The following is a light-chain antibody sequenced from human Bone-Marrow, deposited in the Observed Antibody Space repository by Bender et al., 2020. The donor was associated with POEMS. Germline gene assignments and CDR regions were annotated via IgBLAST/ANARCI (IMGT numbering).Light chain of an antibody. CDR3: LLSYSDLWLWV. V-gene: IGLV7-46*01. CDR2: DTT. J-gene: IGLJ3*02. CDR1: TGTVTSGHY. Sequence: QAVVTQEPSLTVSPGGTVTLTCGSSTGTVTSGHYAYWFQKKPGQAPTTLIYDTTKKRSWTPARFSGSLLGGKAVLTLSGAQPEDEAEYYCLLSYSDLWLWVFGGGTKLTVL.